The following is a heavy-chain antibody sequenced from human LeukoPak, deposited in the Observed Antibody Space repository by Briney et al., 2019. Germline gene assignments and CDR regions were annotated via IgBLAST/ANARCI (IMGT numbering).Heavy chain of an antibody. CDR3: ATGGTRLPIDY. D-gene: IGHD3-9*01. Sequence: PSETLSLTCTVAGGSISSYYWSWIRQPPGKGLEWIGYIYYSGSTNYNPSLKSRVTVSVDTSKNQFSLKLSSVTAADTAVYYCATGGTRLPIDYWGQGTLVTVSS. CDR1: GGSISSYY. J-gene: IGHJ4*02. CDR2: IYYSGST. V-gene: IGHV4-59*01.